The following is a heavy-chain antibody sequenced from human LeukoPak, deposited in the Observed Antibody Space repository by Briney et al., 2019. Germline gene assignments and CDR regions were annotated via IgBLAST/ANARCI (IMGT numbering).Heavy chain of an antibody. D-gene: IGHD6-19*01. CDR1: GYTFTGYY. V-gene: IGHV1-2*06. CDR2: INPNSGGT. CDR3: ARDSSGWYAWVDY. J-gene: IGHJ4*02. Sequence: EASVKVSCKASGYTFTGYYMHWVRQAPGQGLEWMGRINPNSGGTNYAQKFQGRVTMIRDTSISTAYTELSRLRSDDTAVYYCARDSSGWYAWVDYWGQGTLVTVSS.